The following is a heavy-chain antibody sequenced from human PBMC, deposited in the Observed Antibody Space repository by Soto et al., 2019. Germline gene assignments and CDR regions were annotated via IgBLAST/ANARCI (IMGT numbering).Heavy chain of an antibody. CDR1: GYSVSSDSY. CDR2: MYHGGTT. J-gene: IGHJ4*02. Sequence: SETLSLTCLVSGYSVSSDSYWAWIRQSPGKGLEWIVSMYHGGTTFYNPSLKSRVTMSLDTSKNQFSLKLSSVTDADTAIYYCARVHVMVVAGSTFDYWGQGIPVTAPQ. CDR3: ARVHVMVVAGSTFDY. D-gene: IGHD2-15*01. V-gene: IGHV4-38-2*01.